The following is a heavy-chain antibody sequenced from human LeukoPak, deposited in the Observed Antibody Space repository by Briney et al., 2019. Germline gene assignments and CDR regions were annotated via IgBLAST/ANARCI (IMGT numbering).Heavy chain of an antibody. Sequence: ASVKVSCKVSGYTLTELSMHWVRQAPGKGLEWMGGFDPEDGETIYAQKFQGRVTMTEDTSTDTAYMELSSLRSEDTAVYYCARELRGCSSTTCYPSFDYWGQGTLVTVSS. CDR3: ARELRGCSSTTCYPSFDY. CDR1: GYTLTELS. D-gene: IGHD2-2*01. J-gene: IGHJ4*02. V-gene: IGHV1-24*01. CDR2: FDPEDGET.